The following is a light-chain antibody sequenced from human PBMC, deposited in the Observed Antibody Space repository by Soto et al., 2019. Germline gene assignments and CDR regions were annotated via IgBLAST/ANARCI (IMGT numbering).Light chain of an antibody. CDR2: RAS. J-gene: IGKJ1*01. CDR3: QQYHHWPPIT. V-gene: IGKV3-15*01. Sequence: EIVMTQSPATLSVSPGERATLSCRASQNIDINLVWYQQKPGQAPRLLIFRASTRATGIPARFSGSGSGTEFTLTIRSLQSEDFAVYYCQQYHHWPPITFGQGTTGDIK. CDR1: QNIDIN.